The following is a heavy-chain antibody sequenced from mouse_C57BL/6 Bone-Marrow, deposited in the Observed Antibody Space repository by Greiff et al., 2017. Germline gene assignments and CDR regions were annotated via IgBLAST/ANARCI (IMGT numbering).Heavy chain of an antibody. CDR2: IYPSDSET. Sequence: QVQLQQPGAELVRPGSSVKLSCKASGYTFTSYWMDWVKQRPGQGLEWIGNIYPSDSETHYNQKFKDKATLTVDKSSSTAYMQLSSLTSEDSAVYYCARSGWDWYFDVWGTRTTVTVSS. J-gene: IGHJ1*03. D-gene: IGHD1-1*02. CDR1: GYTFTSYW. CDR3: ARSGWDWYFDV. V-gene: IGHV1-61*01.